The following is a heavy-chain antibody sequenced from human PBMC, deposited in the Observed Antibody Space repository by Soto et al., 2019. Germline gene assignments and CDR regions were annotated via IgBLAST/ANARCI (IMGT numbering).Heavy chain of an antibody. CDR3: AKAGGNFEAYYYMDV. V-gene: IGHV3-9*01. J-gene: IGHJ6*03. CDR2: ISWSSGRI. D-gene: IGHD3-9*01. CDR1: GFTFDDYA. Sequence: PGGSLRLSCAASGFTFDDYAMHWVRQAPGKGLEWVSGISWSSGRIGYADPVKGRFTISRDNAKNSLYLQMNSLRAEDTALYYCAKAGGNFEAYYYMDVWGKGTTVTVSS.